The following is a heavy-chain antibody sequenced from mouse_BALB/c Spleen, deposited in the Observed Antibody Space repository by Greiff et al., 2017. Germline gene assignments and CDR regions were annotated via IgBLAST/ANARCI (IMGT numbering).Heavy chain of an antibody. CDR2: IDPFNGGT. CDR1: GYSFTSYY. D-gene: IGHD2-14*01. CDR3: ARERDRYYAMDY. V-gene: IGHV1S135*01. J-gene: IGHJ4*01. Sequence: VQLQQSGPELMKPGASVKISCKASGYSFTSYYMHWVKQSHGKSLEWIGYIDPFNGGTSYNQKFKGKATLTVDKSSSTAYMHLSSLTSEDSAVYYCARERDRYYAMDYWGQGTSVTVSS.